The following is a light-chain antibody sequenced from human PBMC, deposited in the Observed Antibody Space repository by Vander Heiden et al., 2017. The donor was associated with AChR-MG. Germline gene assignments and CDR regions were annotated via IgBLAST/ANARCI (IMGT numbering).Light chain of an antibody. J-gene: IGKJ1*01. Sequence: EIVLTQSPGTLSLSPGERATLSCRASQSVSSSYLAWYQQKPGQAPRLLSYGASSRANGIPDRFSGSGSGTDFTLTISRREPEDFAVYYCQQYGSSPPSTFGQGTKVEIK. CDR3: QQYGSSPPST. CDR2: GAS. V-gene: IGKV3-20*01. CDR1: QSVSSSY.